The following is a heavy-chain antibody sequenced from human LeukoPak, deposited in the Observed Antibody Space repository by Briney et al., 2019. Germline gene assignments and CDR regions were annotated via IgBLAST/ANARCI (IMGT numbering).Heavy chain of an antibody. D-gene: IGHD5-18*01. J-gene: IGHJ3*02. V-gene: IGHV4-59*08. Sequence: SETLSLTCTVSGVSISAYYWSWIRQPPGKGLEWIGYIYYSGSTNHNPSLKSRVTISVDTSKNQFSLKLSSVTAADTAVYYCANGGYSYGDDAFDIWGQGTMVTVSS. CDR1: GVSISAYY. CDR3: ANGGYSYGDDAFDI. CDR2: IYYSGST.